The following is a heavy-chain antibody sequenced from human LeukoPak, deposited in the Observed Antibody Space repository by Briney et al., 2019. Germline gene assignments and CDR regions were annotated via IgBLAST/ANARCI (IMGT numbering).Heavy chain of an antibody. CDR2: ISSSSSYI. CDR3: ARDSTYYDSSCYVY. CDR1: GFTFSSYS. D-gene: IGHD3-22*01. J-gene: IGHJ4*02. V-gene: IGHV3-21*01. Sequence: GGSLRLSCAASGFTFSSYSMIWVRQAPGKGLEWVSSISSSSSYIYYADSVKGRFTISRDNAKNSLYLQMNSLRAEDTAVYYCARDSTYYDSSCYVYWGQGTLVTVSS.